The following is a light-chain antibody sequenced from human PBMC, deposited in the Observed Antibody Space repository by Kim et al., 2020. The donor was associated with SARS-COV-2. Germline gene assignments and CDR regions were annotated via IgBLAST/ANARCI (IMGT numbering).Light chain of an antibody. V-gene: IGLV3-19*01. CDR3: ASRDSSGTRV. Sequence: SSELTQDPAVSVALGQTVRITCQGDSLRSYYGSWYQQKPGEAPLLVIFGKNNRPSGIPDRFSGSTSGNTASLTITGVQAEDEADYYCASRDSSGTRVFGGGTQLTVL. CDR1: SLRSYY. CDR2: GKN. J-gene: IGLJ3*02.